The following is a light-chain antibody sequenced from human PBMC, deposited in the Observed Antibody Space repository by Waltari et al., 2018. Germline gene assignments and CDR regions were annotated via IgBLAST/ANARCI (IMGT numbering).Light chain of an antibody. CDR2: EVN. Sequence: QSALTQPASVSGSPGQSITISCSGTGSDVVSYNLVSWYQQHPGKAPKLIIYEVNMRPSGVSDRFSGSKSCVTASLTISGLQAEDEAVYFCCSFATNSIVIFGGGTKLTVL. J-gene: IGLJ2*01. CDR1: GSDVVSYNL. CDR3: CSFATNSIVI. V-gene: IGLV2-23*02.